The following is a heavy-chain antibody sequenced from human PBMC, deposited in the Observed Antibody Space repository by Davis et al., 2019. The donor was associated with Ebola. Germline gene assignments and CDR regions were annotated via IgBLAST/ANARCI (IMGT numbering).Heavy chain of an antibody. CDR3: ARDPSGSSLIDY. CDR1: GFTVSSNY. D-gene: IGHD1-26*01. Sequence: PGGSLRLSCAASGFTVSSNYMNWVRQAPGKGLEWVSYISSSGSTIYYADSVKGRFTISRDNAKNSLYLQMNSLRAEDTAVYYCARDPSGSSLIDYWGQGTLVTVSS. V-gene: IGHV3-48*03. J-gene: IGHJ4*02. CDR2: ISSSGSTI.